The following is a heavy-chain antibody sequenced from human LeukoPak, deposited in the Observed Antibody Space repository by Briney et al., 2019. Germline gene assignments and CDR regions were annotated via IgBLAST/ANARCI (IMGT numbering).Heavy chain of an antibody. CDR1: GGTFSSYA. Sequence: ASVKVSCKASGGTFSSYAISWVRQAPGQGLEWMGRIIPILGIANYAQKFQGRVTITADKSTSTAYMELSSLRSEDTAVYYCARDPDYYDSSGYYLYYWGQGTLVTVSS. V-gene: IGHV1-69*04. CDR3: ARDPDYYDSSGYYLYY. J-gene: IGHJ4*02. D-gene: IGHD3-22*01. CDR2: IIPILGIA.